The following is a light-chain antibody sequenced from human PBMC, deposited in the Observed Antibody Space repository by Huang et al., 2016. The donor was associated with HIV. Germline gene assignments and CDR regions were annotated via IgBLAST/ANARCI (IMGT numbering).Light chain of an antibody. V-gene: IGKV1-39*01. J-gene: IGKJ2*01. CDR3: QQSYNTPRT. CDR2: AAS. CDR1: QSISSH. Sequence: DIQMTQSPFSLSASVGDRVTITCRASQSISSHLNWYQQKQGKSPNLLIYAASSLQSGVPSRFSVSGSVTDFTLTISSLQPEDFATYYCQQSYNTPRTFGQGTNLEIK.